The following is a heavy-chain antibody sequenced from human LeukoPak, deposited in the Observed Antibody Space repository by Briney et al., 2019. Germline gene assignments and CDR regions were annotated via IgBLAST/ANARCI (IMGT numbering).Heavy chain of an antibody. CDR2: INPNSGGT. V-gene: IGHV1-2*02. CDR1: GYTFTGYY. Sequence: ASVKVSCKASGYTFTGYYMHWVRQAPGQGLEWMGWINPNSGGTNYAQKFQGRVTMTRDTSISTAYMELSRLRSDDTAVYYCARARRRHIVVVTALDPWGQGTLVTVSS. D-gene: IGHD2-21*02. CDR3: ARARRRHIVVVTALDP. J-gene: IGHJ5*02.